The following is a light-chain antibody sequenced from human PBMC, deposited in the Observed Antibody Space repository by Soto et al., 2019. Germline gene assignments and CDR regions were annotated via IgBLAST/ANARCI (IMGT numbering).Light chain of an antibody. Sequence: QSVVTQPPSASGTPGQRVTISCSGSSSNIGSNSVNWYQHLPGTAPKLLIYSNNQQPSGVPDRLSGSKSGTSASLAISGLQSEDEADYYCAAWDDSLNGVIFGGGTKLTVL. CDR2: SNN. J-gene: IGLJ2*01. CDR3: AAWDDSLNGVI. CDR1: SSNIGSNS. V-gene: IGLV1-44*01.